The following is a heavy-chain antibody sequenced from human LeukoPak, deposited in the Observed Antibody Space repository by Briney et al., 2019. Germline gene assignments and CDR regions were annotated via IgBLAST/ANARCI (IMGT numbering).Heavy chain of an antibody. CDR2: ISSSGSTI. D-gene: IGHD3-9*01. CDR3: ARDMAKIASYDILTGPLDY. V-gene: IGHV3-11*01. J-gene: IGHJ4*02. CDR1: GFTFSDYY. Sequence: PGGSLRLSCAASGFTFSDYYMSWIRQTPGKGLEWVSYISSSGSTIYYADSVKGRFTISRDNAKNSLYLQMNSPRAEDTAVYYCARDMAKIASYDILTGPLDYWGQGTLVTVSS.